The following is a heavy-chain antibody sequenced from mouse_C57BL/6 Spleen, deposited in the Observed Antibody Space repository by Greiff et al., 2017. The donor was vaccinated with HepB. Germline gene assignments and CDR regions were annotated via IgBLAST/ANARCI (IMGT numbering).Heavy chain of an antibody. CDR3: TTGYGSSYYWYFDV. J-gene: IGHJ1*03. D-gene: IGHD1-1*01. CDR2: IDPEDGDT. CDR1: GFNIKDYY. V-gene: IGHV14-1*01. Sequence: VQLKQSGAELVRPGASVKLSCAASGFNIKDYYMHWVKQRPEQGLEWIGRIDPEDGDTEYAPKFQGKATMTADTSSNTAYLQLSSLTSEDTAVYYCTTGYGSSYYWYFDVWGTGTTVTVSS.